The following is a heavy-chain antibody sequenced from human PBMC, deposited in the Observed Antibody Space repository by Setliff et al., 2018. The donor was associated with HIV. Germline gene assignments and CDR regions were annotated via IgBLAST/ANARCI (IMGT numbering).Heavy chain of an antibody. Sequence: SETLSLTCTVSGDSISSYYWSWIRQPPGKELEWIGYIYSTGDSNYNPSLKSRVTMAVDTSKNQFSLKLTSVAAADTAVYYCARYRRPPYYLDYWGQGTLVTVSS. CDR3: ARYRRPPYYLDY. CDR1: GDSISSYY. D-gene: IGHD3-16*02. CDR2: IYSTGDS. V-gene: IGHV4-4*09. J-gene: IGHJ4*02.